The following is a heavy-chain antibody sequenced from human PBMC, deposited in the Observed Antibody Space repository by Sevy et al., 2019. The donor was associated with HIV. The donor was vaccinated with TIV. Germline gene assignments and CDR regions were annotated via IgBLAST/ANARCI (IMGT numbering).Heavy chain of an antibody. CDR2: IYYTGTT. CDR1: GDSISTSYY. V-gene: IGHV4-39*01. Sequence: SETLSLTCTVSGDSISTSYYWGWIRQPPGKGPEWIANIYYTGTTYSNPSLETRITISVDPSTNQFSLKLSSVTAADTAVYYCARIRRDDYSIIDYWGQGALVTVSS. D-gene: IGHD4-4*01. CDR3: ARIRRDDYSIIDY. J-gene: IGHJ4*02.